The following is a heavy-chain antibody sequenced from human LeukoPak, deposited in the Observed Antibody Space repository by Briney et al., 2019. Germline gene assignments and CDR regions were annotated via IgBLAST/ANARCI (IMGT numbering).Heavy chain of an antibody. J-gene: IGHJ4*02. CDR1: GFTVSTNF. CDR2: IYAGGDT. CDR3: ARSGSGWFDF. D-gene: IGHD6-19*01. Sequence: GGSLRLSCAASGFTVSTNFTSWVRQAPEKGLEWVSVIYAGGDTYYADSVKGRFTISRDNSKNTLYLQMNSLRAEDTAVYYCARSGSGWFDFWGQGTLVTVSS. V-gene: IGHV3-53*01.